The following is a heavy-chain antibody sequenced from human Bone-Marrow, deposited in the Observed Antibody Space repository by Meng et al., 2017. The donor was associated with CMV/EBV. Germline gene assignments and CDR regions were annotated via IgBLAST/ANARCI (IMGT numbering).Heavy chain of an antibody. Sequence: GGSLRLSCAASGFTFSSYGMHWVRQAPGKGLEWVAFIRYDGSNKYYADSVKGRFTISRDNSKNTLYLQMNSLRAEDTAVYYCAKSMYCSGGSCYPLDYWGQGTLVTVSS. CDR2: IRYDGSNK. CDR1: GFTFSSYG. V-gene: IGHV3-30*02. CDR3: AKSMYCSGGSCYPLDY. D-gene: IGHD2-15*01. J-gene: IGHJ4*02.